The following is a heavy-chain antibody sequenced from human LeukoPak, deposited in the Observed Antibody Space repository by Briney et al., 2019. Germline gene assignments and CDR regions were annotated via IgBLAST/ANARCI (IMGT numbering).Heavy chain of an antibody. J-gene: IGHJ4*02. D-gene: IGHD5-18*01. V-gene: IGHV1-69*02. CDR2: IIPILGIA. CDR3: ARAPGYSYGPFDY. Sequence: SVKVSCKASGGTFSSYTISWVRQAPGQGLEWMGRIIPILGIANYAQKFQGRVTVTADKSTSTAYMELSSLRSEDTAVYYCARAPGYSYGPFDYWGQGTLVTVSS. CDR1: GGTFSSYT.